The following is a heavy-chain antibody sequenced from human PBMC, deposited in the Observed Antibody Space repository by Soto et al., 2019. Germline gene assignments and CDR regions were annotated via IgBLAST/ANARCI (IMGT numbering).Heavy chain of an antibody. D-gene: IGHD5-12*01. J-gene: IGHJ6*02. CDR2: IIPIFGTA. Sequence: SVKVSCKASGGTFSSYAISWVRQAPGQGLEWMGGIIPIFGTANYAQKFQGRVTITADKSTSTAYMGLSSLRSEDTAVYYCARVEYSGSDLVYYYYGMDVWGQGTTVTVSS. V-gene: IGHV1-69*06. CDR3: ARVEYSGSDLVYYYYGMDV. CDR1: GGTFSSYA.